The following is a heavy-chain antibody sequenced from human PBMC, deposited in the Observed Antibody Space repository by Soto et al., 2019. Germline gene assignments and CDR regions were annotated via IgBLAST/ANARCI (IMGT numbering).Heavy chain of an antibody. Sequence: ASVKVSCKASGYTFTNYAMHWVRQAPGQKLEWMGWINAGNGNTKYSQKFQGRVTITRDTSASTAYMELSSLRSEDTAVYYCARRSRDGDGTFDLWGQGTLVTVSS. CDR2: INAGNGNT. V-gene: IGHV1-3*01. CDR1: GYTFTNYA. D-gene: IGHD1-26*01. J-gene: IGHJ4*02. CDR3: ARRSRDGDGTFDL.